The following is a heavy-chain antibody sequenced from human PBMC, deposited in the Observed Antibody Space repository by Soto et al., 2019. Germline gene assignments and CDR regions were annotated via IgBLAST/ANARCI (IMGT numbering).Heavy chain of an antibody. D-gene: IGHD1-7*01. CDR3: ASRDPGTSVDY. CDR1: GGSFTSNNW. J-gene: IGHJ4*02. V-gene: IGHV4-4*02. Sequence: PSETLSPTCAVSGGSFTSNNWWTWVRQPPGQGLEWIGEIYRTGSTNYNPSLKSRVTISLDKSENQFSLKVTSLTAADTAVYYCASRDPGTSVDYWGQGTLVTVSS. CDR2: IYRTGST.